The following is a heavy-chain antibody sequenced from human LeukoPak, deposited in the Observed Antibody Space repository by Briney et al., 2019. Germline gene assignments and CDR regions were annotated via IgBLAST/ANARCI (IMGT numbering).Heavy chain of an antibody. CDR2: ISAYNGNT. D-gene: IGHD6-13*01. V-gene: IGHV1-18*01. Sequence: ASVRVSCKASGYTFTSYGISWVRQAPGQGLEWMGWISAYNGNTNYAQKLQGRVTMTTDTSTSTAYMELRSLRSDDTAVYYCAREGLSSSSFPFDYWGQGTLVTVSS. CDR3: AREGLSSSSFPFDY. CDR1: GYTFTSYG. J-gene: IGHJ4*02.